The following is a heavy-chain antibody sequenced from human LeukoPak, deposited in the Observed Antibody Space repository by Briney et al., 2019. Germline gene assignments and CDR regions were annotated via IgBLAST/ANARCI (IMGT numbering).Heavy chain of an antibody. CDR2: ISGSGDST. V-gene: IGHV3-23*01. D-gene: IGHD3-3*01. Sequence: PGGSLRLSCAASGFIFSSYAMSWVRQAPGKGLEWVSAISGSGDSTYYADSVKGRFTISRDDSKNTLYLQMNSLRAEDTAVYYCAKGIFGGVRDLHYFDYWGQGTLVTVSS. J-gene: IGHJ4*02. CDR3: AKGIFGGVRDLHYFDY. CDR1: GFIFSSYA.